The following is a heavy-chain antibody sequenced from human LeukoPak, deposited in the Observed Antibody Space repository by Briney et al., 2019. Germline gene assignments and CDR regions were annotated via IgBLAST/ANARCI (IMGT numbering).Heavy chain of an antibody. V-gene: IGHV4-61*05. CDR3: ARAPYSSYGDY. CDR1: GGSISSSSYY. CDR2: IYYSGST. D-gene: IGHD3-22*01. J-gene: IGHJ4*02. Sequence: SETLSLTCTVSGGSISSSSYYWSWIRQPPGKGLEWIGYIYYSGSTNYNPFLKSRVTISVDTSKNQFSLKLSSVTAADTAVYYCARAPYSSYGDYWGQGTLVTVAS.